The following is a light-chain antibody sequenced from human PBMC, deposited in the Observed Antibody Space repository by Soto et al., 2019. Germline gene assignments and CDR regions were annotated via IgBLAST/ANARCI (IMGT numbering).Light chain of an antibody. Sequence: AIRMTQSPSSFSASTGDRVTITCRASQGISSYLAWYQQKPGKAPQLLIYAASSLQSGVPSRFSGSGSVTDFTLTISFLQSEDFATYYCQQYYSYPTFGGGTKVEIK. V-gene: IGKV1-8*01. CDR2: AAS. CDR3: QQYYSYPT. CDR1: QGISSY. J-gene: IGKJ4*01.